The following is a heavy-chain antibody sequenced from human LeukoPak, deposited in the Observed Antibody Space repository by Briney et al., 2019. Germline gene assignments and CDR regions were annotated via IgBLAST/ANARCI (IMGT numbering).Heavy chain of an antibody. Sequence: SVKVSCKASGGTFSSYAISWVRQAPGQGLEWMGRIIPILGIANYAQKFQGRVTITADKSTSTAYMELSSLRSEDTAVYYCARDSQSQYYYGSGGSDAFDIWGQGTMVTVSS. D-gene: IGHD3-10*01. V-gene: IGHV1-69*04. CDR1: GGTFSSYA. CDR2: IIPILGIA. J-gene: IGHJ3*02. CDR3: ARDSQSQYYYGSGGSDAFDI.